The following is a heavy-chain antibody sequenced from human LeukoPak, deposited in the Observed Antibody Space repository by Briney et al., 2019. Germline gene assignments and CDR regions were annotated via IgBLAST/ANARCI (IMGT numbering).Heavy chain of an antibody. CDR1: GFTFSSYW. CDR2: IKQDGSEK. Sequence: GGSLRLSCAASGFTFSSYWMSWVRQAPGKGLEWVANIKQDGSEKYYVDSVKGRFTTSRDNAKNSLYLQMNSLRAEDTAIYYCAKVPYSSGWYGEYFQHWGQGTLVTVSS. CDR3: AKVPYSSGWYGEYFQH. D-gene: IGHD6-19*01. J-gene: IGHJ1*01. V-gene: IGHV3-7*03.